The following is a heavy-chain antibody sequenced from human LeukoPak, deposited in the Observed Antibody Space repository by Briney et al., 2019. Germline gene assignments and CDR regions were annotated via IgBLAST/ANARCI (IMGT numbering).Heavy chain of an antibody. CDR1: GGSISSSNW. CDR2: IYHSGST. CDR3: ASRGVVVTAIAEAADY. J-gene: IGHJ4*02. D-gene: IGHD2-21*02. Sequence: SETLSLTCAVSGGSISSSNWWSWVRQPPGKGLEWIGEIYHSGSTNYNPSLKSRVTISVDKSKNQFSLKLSSVTAADTAVYYCASRGVVVTAIAEAADYWGQGTLVTVSS. V-gene: IGHV4-4*02.